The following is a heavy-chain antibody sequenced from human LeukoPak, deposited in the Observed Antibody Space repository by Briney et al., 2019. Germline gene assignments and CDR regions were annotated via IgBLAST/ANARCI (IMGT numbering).Heavy chain of an antibody. CDR1: GGSISSYY. D-gene: IGHD4-17*01. Sequence: ETLSLTCTVSGGSISSYYWSWIRQPPGKGLEWVSSISGSGGSTQYAASVQGRFTISRDNSKNTLYLQMNSLRAEDTAVYYCAKDPNGDYIGTFDIWGQGTMVTVSS. CDR3: AKDPNGDYIGTFDI. CDR2: ISGSGGST. J-gene: IGHJ3*02. V-gene: IGHV3-23*01.